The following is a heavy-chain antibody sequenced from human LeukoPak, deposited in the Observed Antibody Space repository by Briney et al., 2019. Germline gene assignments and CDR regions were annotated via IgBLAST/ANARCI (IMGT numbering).Heavy chain of an antibody. CDR1: GGSFSGYY. V-gene: IGHV4-34*01. J-gene: IGHJ5*02. D-gene: IGHD6-19*01. CDR3: ARIAVAGWFDP. Sequence: KSSETLSLTFAVYGGSFSGYYWSWIRQPPGKGLEWIGEINHSGSTNYNPSLKSRVTISVDMSKNQFSLKLSSVTAADTAVYYCARIAVAGWFDPWGQGTLVTVSS. CDR2: INHSGST.